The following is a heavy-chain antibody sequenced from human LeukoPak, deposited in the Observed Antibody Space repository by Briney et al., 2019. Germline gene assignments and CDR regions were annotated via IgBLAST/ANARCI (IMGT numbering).Heavy chain of an antibody. CDR1: GGSISSSSYY. J-gene: IGHJ6*03. Sequence: PSQTLSLTCTVSGGSISSSSYYWSWIRQPAGKGLEWIGRIYTSGSTNYNPSLKSRVTISVDTSKNQFSLKLSSVTAADTAVYYCARDRGVGGSYRYYYYMDVWGKGTTVTVSS. CDR3: ARDRGVGGSYRYYYYMDV. V-gene: IGHV4-61*02. D-gene: IGHD1-26*01. CDR2: IYTSGST.